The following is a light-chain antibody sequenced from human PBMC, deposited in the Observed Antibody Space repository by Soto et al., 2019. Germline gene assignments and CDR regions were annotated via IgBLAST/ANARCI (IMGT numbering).Light chain of an antibody. Sequence: EIVMTQSPSTASVSPGERATLSCRASQSVGNYLAWFQQSPGQAPSLLLYDASARANDVPARFSGSGSGTEFTLTISSLQSEDFAFYFWQQYNDWPHTFGHGTKLYIK. CDR2: DAS. CDR3: QQYNDWPHT. CDR1: QSVGNY. V-gene: IGKV3-15*01. J-gene: IGKJ2*01.